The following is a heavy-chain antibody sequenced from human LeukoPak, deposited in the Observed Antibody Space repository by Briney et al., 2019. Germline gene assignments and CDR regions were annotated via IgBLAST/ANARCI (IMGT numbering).Heavy chain of an antibody. CDR1: GGPFSGYY. Sequence: SETLSLTCAVYGGPFSGYYWSWIRQPPGKGLEWIGEINHSGSTNYNPSLKSRVTISVDTSKNQFSLKLSSVTAADTAVYYCARGRRLIVVGHYYYYMDVWGKGTTVTVSS. D-gene: IGHD3-22*01. CDR2: INHSGST. CDR3: ARGRRLIVVGHYYYYMDV. J-gene: IGHJ6*03. V-gene: IGHV4-34*01.